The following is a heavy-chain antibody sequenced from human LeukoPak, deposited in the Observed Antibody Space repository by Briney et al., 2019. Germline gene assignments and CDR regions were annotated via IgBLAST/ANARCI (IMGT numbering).Heavy chain of an antibody. CDR2: INHSGST. D-gene: IGHD6-13*01. CDR1: GGSFSGYY. Sequence: KPSETLSLTCAVYGGSFSGYYWSWIRQPPGKGLEWIGEINHSGSTNYNPSLKSRVTISVDTSKNQFSLKLSSVTAVDTAVYYCARGLYSSSWYFSHFDYWGQGTLVTVSS. J-gene: IGHJ4*02. V-gene: IGHV4-34*01. CDR3: ARGLYSSSWYFSHFDY.